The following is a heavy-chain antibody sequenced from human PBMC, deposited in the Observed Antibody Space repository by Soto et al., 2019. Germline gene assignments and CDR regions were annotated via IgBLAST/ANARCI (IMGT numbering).Heavy chain of an antibody. CDR3: ARGPFYGDYVENGMDV. CDR2: ISSSSSYT. D-gene: IGHD4-17*01. J-gene: IGHJ6*02. V-gene: IGHV3-11*05. CDR1: GFTFSDYY. Sequence: ESGGGLVKPGGSLRLSCAASGFTFSDYYMSWIRQAPGKGLEWVSYISSSSSYTNYADSVKGRFTISRDNAKNSLYLQMNSLRAEDTAVYYCARGPFYGDYVENGMDVWGQGTTVTVSS.